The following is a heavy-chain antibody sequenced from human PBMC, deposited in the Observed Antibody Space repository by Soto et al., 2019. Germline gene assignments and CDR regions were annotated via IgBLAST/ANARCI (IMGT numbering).Heavy chain of an antibody. Sequence: GESLKISCKGSGYSFTSYWIGWVRQMPGKGLEWMGIIYPGDSDTRYSPSFQGQVTISADKSISTAYLQWSSLKASDTAMYYCARPLEGYDFWSGYYTPHGAFDIWGQGTMVTVSS. CDR2: IYPGDSDT. V-gene: IGHV5-51*01. J-gene: IGHJ3*02. D-gene: IGHD3-3*01. CDR3: ARPLEGYDFWSGYYTPHGAFDI. CDR1: GYSFTSYW.